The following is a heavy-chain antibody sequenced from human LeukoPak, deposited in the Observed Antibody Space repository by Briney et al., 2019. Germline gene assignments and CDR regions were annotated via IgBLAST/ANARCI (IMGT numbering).Heavy chain of an antibody. Sequence: QTGGSLTLSCAASGFTFIHYAMNWVRQAPGKGLEWVSGMSGSGGSTYYAGSVKGRFTISTDNSKNTLYLQMNSLRAEDTAVYYCAKRSGIIPYSFDYWGQGTLVTVSS. CDR3: AKRSGIIPYSFDY. CDR2: MSGSGGST. CDR1: GFTFIHYA. J-gene: IGHJ4*02. D-gene: IGHD3-3*01. V-gene: IGHV3-23*01.